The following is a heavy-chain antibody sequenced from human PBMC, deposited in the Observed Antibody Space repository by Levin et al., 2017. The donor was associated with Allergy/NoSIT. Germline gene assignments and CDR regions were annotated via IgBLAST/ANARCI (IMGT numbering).Heavy chain of an antibody. Sequence: GESLKISCAASGFTFSDYAMTWVRQAPGKGLEWVSVITGGGFNTYYGDSVKGRFTVSRDNSKNTLSLELNSLRAEDTAVYYCAKKQAGTSGFSFDVWGQGTMVTVSS. V-gene: IGHV3-23*01. J-gene: IGHJ3*01. CDR3: AKKQAGTSGFSFDV. CDR1: GFTFSDYA. D-gene: IGHD6-19*01. CDR2: ITGGGFNT.